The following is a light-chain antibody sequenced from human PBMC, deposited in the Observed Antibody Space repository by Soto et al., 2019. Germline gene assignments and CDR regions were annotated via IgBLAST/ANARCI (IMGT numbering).Light chain of an antibody. CDR1: QSISSW. Sequence: DIQTTQSPSTLSASVGDRVTITCRASQSISSWLAWYQQKPGKAPKLLIYDASSLESGVPSRFSGSGSGTEFTLTISSLQPDDFATYYCQQYNSYSQFTFGPGTKVDNK. J-gene: IGKJ3*01. V-gene: IGKV1-5*01. CDR2: DAS. CDR3: QQYNSYSQFT.